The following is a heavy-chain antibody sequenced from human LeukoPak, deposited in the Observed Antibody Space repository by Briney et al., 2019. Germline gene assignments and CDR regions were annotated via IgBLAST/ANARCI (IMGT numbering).Heavy chain of an antibody. J-gene: IGHJ4*02. V-gene: IGHV3-30*02. Sequence: GGSLRLSCAASGFTFSNFGMHWVRQAPGKGLEWVAFIRFDGSNKYYRDSVKGRFTISRDNSKNTLYLQLDYLRTEDTAVYYCAKEPKEWELPDYWGQGTLVTVSS. CDR2: IRFDGSNK. CDR1: GFTFSNFG. D-gene: IGHD1-26*01. CDR3: AKEPKEWELPDY.